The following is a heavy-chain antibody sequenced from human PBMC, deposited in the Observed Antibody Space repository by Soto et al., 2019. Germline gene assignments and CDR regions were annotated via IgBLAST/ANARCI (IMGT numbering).Heavy chain of an antibody. D-gene: IGHD6-13*01. J-gene: IGHJ5*02. V-gene: IGHV4-34*01. Sequence: PSETLSLTCAVYGGSFSGYYWSWIRQPPGKGLEWIGEINHSGSTNYNPSLKSRVTISVDTSKNQFSLKLSSVTAADTAVYYCARVLVRIAAAGIRTYNWFDPWRQGTLVTVSS. CDR2: INHSGST. CDR1: GGSFSGYY. CDR3: ARVLVRIAAAGIRTYNWFDP.